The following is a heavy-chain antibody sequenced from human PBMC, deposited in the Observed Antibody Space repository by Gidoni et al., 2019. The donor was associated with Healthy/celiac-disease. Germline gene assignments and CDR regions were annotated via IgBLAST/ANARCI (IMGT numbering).Heavy chain of an antibody. CDR1: AFTFSSYS. CDR3: ARDKPYGDYERPLGY. CDR2: ISSSSSYI. V-gene: IGHV3-21*01. J-gene: IGHJ4*02. Sequence: EVQLVESGGGLVKPGGSLRLSCAASAFTFSSYSMNWVRQAPGKGLEWVSSISSSSSYIYYADSVKGRFTISRDNAKNSLYLQMNSLRAEDTAVYYCARDKPYGDYERPLGYWGQGTLVTVSS. D-gene: IGHD4-17*01.